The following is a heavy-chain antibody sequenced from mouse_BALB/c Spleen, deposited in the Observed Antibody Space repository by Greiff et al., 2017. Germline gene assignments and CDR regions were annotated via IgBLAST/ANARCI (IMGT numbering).Heavy chain of an antibody. CDR1: GYTFTSYW. V-gene: IGHV1-5*01. CDR2: IYPGNSDT. CDR3: TRQANWDPYFDY. J-gene: IGHJ2*01. D-gene: IGHD4-1*01. Sequence: VQLKQSGTVLARPGASVKMSCKASGYTFTSYWMHWVKQRPGQGLEWIGAIYPGNSDTSYNQKFKGKAKLTAVTSTSTAYMELSSLTNEDSAVYYCTRQANWDPYFDYWGQGTTLTVSS.